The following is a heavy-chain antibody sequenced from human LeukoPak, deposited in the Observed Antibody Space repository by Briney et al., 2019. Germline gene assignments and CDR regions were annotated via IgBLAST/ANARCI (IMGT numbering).Heavy chain of an antibody. CDR3: ARGAGDGYNYHYYYYMDV. Sequence: PSETLSLTCTVSGGPISSGSYYWSWIRQPAGKGLEWIGRIYTSGSTNYNPSLKGQVTISVDTSKNQFSLKLSSVTAADTAVYYCARGAGDGYNYHYYYYMDVWGKGTTVTVSS. V-gene: IGHV4-61*02. J-gene: IGHJ6*03. CDR2: IYTSGST. D-gene: IGHD5-24*01. CDR1: GGPISSGSYY.